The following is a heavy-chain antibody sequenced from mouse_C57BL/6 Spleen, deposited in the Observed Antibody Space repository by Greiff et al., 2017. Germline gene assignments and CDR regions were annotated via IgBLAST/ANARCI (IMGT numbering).Heavy chain of an antibody. V-gene: IGHV1-76*01. CDR3: ARTTYYDYDVGWFAY. J-gene: IGHJ3*01. CDR1: GYTFTDYY. CDR2: IYPGSGNT. Sequence: QVQLQQSGAELVRPGASVKLSCKASGYTFTDYYINWVKQRPGQGLEWIARIYPGSGNTYYNEKFKGKATLTAEKSSSTAYMQLSSLTSEDSAVYFCARTTYYDYDVGWFAYWGQGTLVTVSA. D-gene: IGHD2-4*01.